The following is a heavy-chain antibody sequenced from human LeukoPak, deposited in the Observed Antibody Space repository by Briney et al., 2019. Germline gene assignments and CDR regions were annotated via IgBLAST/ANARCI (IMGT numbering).Heavy chain of an antibody. CDR1: GGTFSSYA. V-gene: IGHV1-69*13. J-gene: IGHJ1*01. Sequence: GASVKVSCKASGGTFSSYAISWVRQAPGQGLEWMGGIIPIFGTANYAQKFQGRVTITADESTSTAYMELSSLRSEDTAVYYCAFYDSSGYYGLWGQGTLVTVSS. CDR3: AFYDSSGYYGL. D-gene: IGHD3-22*01. CDR2: IIPIFGTA.